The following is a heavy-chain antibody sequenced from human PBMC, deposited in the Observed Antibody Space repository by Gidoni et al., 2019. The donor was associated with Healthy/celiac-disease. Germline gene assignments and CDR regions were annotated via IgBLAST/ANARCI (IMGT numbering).Heavy chain of an antibody. CDR2: IYYSGST. CDR3: ARAAYCGGDCYSIDY. D-gene: IGHD2-21*02. J-gene: IGHJ4*02. Sequence: QVQLQESGPGLVKPSETLSLTCTVSGGSISSYYWSWIRQPPGKGLEWLGYIYYSGSTNYNPSLKSRVTISVDTSKNQFSLKLSSVTAADTAVYYCARAAYCGGDCYSIDYWGQGTLVTVSS. CDR1: GGSISSYY. V-gene: IGHV4-59*01.